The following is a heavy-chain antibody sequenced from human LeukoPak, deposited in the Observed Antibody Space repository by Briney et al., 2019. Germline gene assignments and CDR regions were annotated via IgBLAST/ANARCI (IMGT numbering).Heavy chain of an antibody. D-gene: IGHD6-25*01. Sequence: SEALSLTCTVSGGSISGYYWSWIRQPAGKGLEWIGRMSTSGNSNYIPSLVSRVTMSVDTSKNQFSLNLSSVTAADTAVYYCARESGSMRWFDPWGQGTLVTISS. J-gene: IGHJ5*02. V-gene: IGHV4-4*07. CDR2: MSTSGNS. CDR1: GGSISGYY. CDR3: ARESGSMRWFDP.